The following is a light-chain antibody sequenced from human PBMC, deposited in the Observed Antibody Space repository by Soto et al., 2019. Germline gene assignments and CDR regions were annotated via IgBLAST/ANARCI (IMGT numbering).Light chain of an antibody. J-gene: IGKJ5*01. CDR2: GAS. CDR1: QSVDNY. CDR3: QQYGSSPLT. V-gene: IGKV3-20*01. Sequence: EIVLTQSPSTLSLSPGERATLSCRASQSVDNYLDWYQQKPGQAPRLLIYGASSRATGIPDRFSGSGSGTDFTLTISRLEPEDFAVYYCQQYGSSPLTFGQGTRLEIK.